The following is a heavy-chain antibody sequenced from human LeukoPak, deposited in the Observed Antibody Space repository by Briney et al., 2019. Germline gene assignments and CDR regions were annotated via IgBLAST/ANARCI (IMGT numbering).Heavy chain of an antibody. CDR2: INTDGSTT. Sequence: GRSLRLSCAASGFTFSNSWMHWVRQAPGKRLVWVSRINTDGSTTNYADSVKGRFTISRNISKNTLFLQMNSLRAEDTAVYYCAKEEVPNDFWGQGTLVTVSS. CDR1: GFTFSNSW. V-gene: IGHV3-74*01. CDR3: AKEEVPNDF. J-gene: IGHJ4*02. D-gene: IGHD1-1*01.